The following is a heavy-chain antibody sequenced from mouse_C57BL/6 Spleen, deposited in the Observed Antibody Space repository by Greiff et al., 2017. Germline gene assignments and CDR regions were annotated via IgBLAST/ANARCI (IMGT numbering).Heavy chain of an antibody. Sequence: EVTLMESGGGLVQPGGSLRLSCAASGFTFTDYYMSWVRQPPGKALEWLGFIRNKANGYTTEYSASVKGRFTISRDNSQSILYLQMNALRAEDSATYYGARYGDGNYVEYFDYWGQGTTLTVSS. CDR1: GFTFTDYY. J-gene: IGHJ2*01. D-gene: IGHD2-1*01. V-gene: IGHV7-3*01. CDR3: ARYGDGNYVEYFDY. CDR2: IRNKANGYTT.